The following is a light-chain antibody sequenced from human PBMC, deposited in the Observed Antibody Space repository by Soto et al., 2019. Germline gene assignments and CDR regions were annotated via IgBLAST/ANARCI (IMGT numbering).Light chain of an antibody. Sequence: EIVMTQSPATLSVYPGERATLSCRASQSISSKLAWYQQRPGQAPRLLVYGASTRATGIPARFSATGSGTEFTLTISSLQSDYFAVYYCQQYNSWTLITFGQGTRLEIK. CDR3: QQYNSWTLIT. CDR2: GAS. J-gene: IGKJ5*01. CDR1: QSISSK. V-gene: IGKV3-15*01.